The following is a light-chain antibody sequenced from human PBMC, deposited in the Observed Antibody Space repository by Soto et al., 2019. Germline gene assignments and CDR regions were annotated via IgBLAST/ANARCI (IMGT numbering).Light chain of an antibody. V-gene: IGKV3-11*01. CDR2: DAS. CDR3: QQRSIWPIT. Sequence: EIVLTQSPATLSLSPGERATLSCRASQSVSSYLAWYQQKLGQAPRLLISDASNRATGIPARFSGSGSGTDCTLTISSLEPEDFAVYYCQQRSIWPITFGQGTRLEIK. CDR1: QSVSSY. J-gene: IGKJ5*01.